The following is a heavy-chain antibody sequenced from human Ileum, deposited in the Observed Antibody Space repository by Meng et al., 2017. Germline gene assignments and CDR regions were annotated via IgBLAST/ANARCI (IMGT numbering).Heavy chain of an antibody. D-gene: IGHD1-26*01. CDR2: INPSSGDT. V-gene: IGHV1-2*06. J-gene: IGHJ4*02. Sequence: VQLAQFGVGGKKPGASGKGSCKAPGYTFTAFYMHWVRQAPGQGLEWMGRINPSSGDTKCAQKFQGRVTMTRDTSISTAYMELSTLTSDDTAMYYCARDLRGGGSYYLSYWGQGTLVTVSS. CDR1: GYTFTAFY. CDR3: ARDLRGGGSYYLSY.